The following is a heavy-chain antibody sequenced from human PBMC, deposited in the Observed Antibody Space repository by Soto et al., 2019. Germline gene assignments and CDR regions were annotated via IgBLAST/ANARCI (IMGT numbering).Heavy chain of an antibody. J-gene: IGHJ4*02. D-gene: IGHD2-15*01. CDR1: GYTFTSYD. CDR3: ARQKVDESDY. Sequence: QVKLLQSGAEVKKPGASVKVSCKASGYTFTSYDINWVRQATGQGLEWMGWMHPNSGKTGYAQKFLGRVTMTGTTAISTAYMELSSLRSDDTAVYYCARQKVDESDYGGQGTLVTVSS. CDR2: MHPNSGKT. V-gene: IGHV1-8*01.